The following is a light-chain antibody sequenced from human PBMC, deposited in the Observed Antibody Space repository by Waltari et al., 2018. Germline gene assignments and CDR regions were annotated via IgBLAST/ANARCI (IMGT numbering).Light chain of an antibody. Sequence: QSALTQPASVSGSPGQSIPISCTGTSSDVGGYNYVSWYQQHPGKAPKLMFYDVSNRPSRVSNRFSGSKSGNTASLTISGLQAEDEADYYCSSYTSSSTVVFGGGTKLTVL. J-gene: IGLJ2*01. CDR2: DVS. CDR1: SSDVGGYNY. V-gene: IGLV2-14*03. CDR3: SSYTSSSTVV.